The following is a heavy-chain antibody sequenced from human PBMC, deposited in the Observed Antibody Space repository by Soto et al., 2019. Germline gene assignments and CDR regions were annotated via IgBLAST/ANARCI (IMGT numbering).Heavy chain of an antibody. V-gene: IGHV1-69*13. CDR3: ARVAFYDYGGNREFDY. CDR1: GGTFSSYA. J-gene: IGHJ4*02. D-gene: IGHD4-17*01. Sequence: GASVKVSCKASGGTFSSYAISWVRQAPGQGLEWMGGIIPIFGTANYAQKFQGRVTITADESTSTAYMELSSLRSEDTAVYYCARVAFYDYGGNREFDYWGQGTLVTVSS. CDR2: IIPIFGTA.